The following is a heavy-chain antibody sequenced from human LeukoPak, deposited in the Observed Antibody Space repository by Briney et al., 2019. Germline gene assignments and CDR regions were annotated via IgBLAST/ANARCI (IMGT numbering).Heavy chain of an antibody. V-gene: IGHV3-23*01. J-gene: IGHJ4*02. Sequence: GGSLRLSCAASGFTFSSYAMSWVRQAPGKGLEWVSAISGSGGSTYYADSVKGRFTISRDNPKNTLYLQMNSLRAEDTAVYYCAKDLGYSYAALDYWGQGTLVTVSS. CDR3: AKDLGYSYAALDY. CDR1: GFTFSSYA. CDR2: ISGSGGST. D-gene: IGHD5-18*01.